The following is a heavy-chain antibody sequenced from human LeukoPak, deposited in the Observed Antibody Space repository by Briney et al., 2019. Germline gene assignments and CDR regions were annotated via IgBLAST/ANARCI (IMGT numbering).Heavy chain of an antibody. CDR2: VDPEDGET. CDR3: ATGVAAHY. CDR1: GYTFTDYY. V-gene: IGHV1-69-2*01. D-gene: IGHD6-13*01. J-gene: IGHJ4*02. Sequence: GASVKVSCKASGYTFTDYYMHWVQQAPGKGLEWMGRVDPEDGETIYAEKFQGRVTITADTSTDTAYMELSSLRSEDTAVYYCATGVAAHYWGQGTLVTVSS.